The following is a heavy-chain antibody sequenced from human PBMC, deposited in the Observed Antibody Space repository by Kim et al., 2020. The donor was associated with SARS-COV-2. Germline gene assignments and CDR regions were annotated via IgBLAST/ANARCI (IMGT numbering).Heavy chain of an antibody. J-gene: IGHJ4*02. CDR2: FSAYTGDA. V-gene: IGHV1-18*01. CDR3: ARGQLLADY. Sequence: ASVKVSCPASGYTFASHGISWVRQTPGQRLEWMGWFSAYTGDAYYAEKFQGRVTLTRDTSTSTAYMELRSLRSDDTAIYYCARGQLLADYWGQGTQVTVS. CDR1: GYTFASHG. D-gene: IGHD1-1*01.